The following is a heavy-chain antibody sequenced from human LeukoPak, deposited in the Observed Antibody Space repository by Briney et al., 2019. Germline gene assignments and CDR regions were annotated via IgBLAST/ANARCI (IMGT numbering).Heavy chain of an antibody. D-gene: IGHD6-6*01. CDR1: GGSISSHY. Sequence: SETLSLTCTVSGGSISSHYWSWIRQPPGKGLEWIGYIYYSGSTNYNPSLKSRVTISVDTSKNQFSLKLSSVTAADTAVYYCARVSHSSSSGITNYYYYYMDVWGKGTTVTVSS. V-gene: IGHV4-59*11. J-gene: IGHJ6*03. CDR3: ARVSHSSSSGITNYYYYYMDV. CDR2: IYYSGST.